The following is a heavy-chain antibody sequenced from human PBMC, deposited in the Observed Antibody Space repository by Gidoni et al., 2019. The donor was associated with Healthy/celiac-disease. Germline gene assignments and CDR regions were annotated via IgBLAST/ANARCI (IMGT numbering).Heavy chain of an antibody. CDR1: GFPFSSYA. CDR3: AKDGY. CDR2: ISGSGGST. Sequence: EVQLLESWGGLVQPGGSLSLSGAAAGFPFSSYAIGWFRQAPGKGLEWVAAISGSGGSTYYEDSVKGRFTISRDNSKNTLYLQMNSLRAEDTAVYYCAKDGYWGQGTLVTVSS. V-gene: IGHV3-23*01. J-gene: IGHJ4*02.